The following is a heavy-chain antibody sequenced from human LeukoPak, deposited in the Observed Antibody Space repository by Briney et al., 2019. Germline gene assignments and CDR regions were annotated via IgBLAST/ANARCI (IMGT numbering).Heavy chain of an antibody. CDR3: AKLAGLSPVSYFDY. CDR2: ISSSGSTI. V-gene: IGHV3-48*03. Sequence: PGGSLRLSCAASGFTFSSYEMNWVRQAPGKGLEWVSYISSSGSTIYYADSVKGRFTISRDNSKNTLYLQMNSLRAEDTAVYYCAKLAGLSPVSYFDYWGQGTLVTVSS. CDR1: GFTFSSYE. D-gene: IGHD1-14*01. J-gene: IGHJ4*02.